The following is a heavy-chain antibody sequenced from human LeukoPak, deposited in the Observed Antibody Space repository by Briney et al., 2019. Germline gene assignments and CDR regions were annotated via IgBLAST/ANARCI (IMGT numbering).Heavy chain of an antibody. D-gene: IGHD6-19*01. V-gene: IGHV3-30*02. Sequence: PGGSLRLSCAASGFTFSSYGMPWVRQAPGKGLEWVAFIRYDGSNKYYADSVKGRFTISRDNSKNTLYLQMNSLRAEDTAVYYCAKDDAYSSGWYLYYFDYWGQGTLVTVSS. J-gene: IGHJ4*02. CDR3: AKDDAYSSGWYLYYFDY. CDR1: GFTFSSYG. CDR2: IRYDGSNK.